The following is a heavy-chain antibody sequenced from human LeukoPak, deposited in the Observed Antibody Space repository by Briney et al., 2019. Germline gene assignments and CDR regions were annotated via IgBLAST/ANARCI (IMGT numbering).Heavy chain of an antibody. J-gene: IGHJ4*02. CDR2: IIPIFGTA. CDR3: ARDQSHCSGGSRYLQPNPFDY. Sequence: SVKVSCKASGGTFSSYAISWVRQAPGQGLEWMGRIIPIFGTANYAQKFQGRVTITTDESTSTAYMELSSLRSEDTAVYYCARDQSHCSGGSRYLQPNPFDYWGQGTLVTVSS. CDR1: GGTFSSYA. D-gene: IGHD2-15*01. V-gene: IGHV1-69*05.